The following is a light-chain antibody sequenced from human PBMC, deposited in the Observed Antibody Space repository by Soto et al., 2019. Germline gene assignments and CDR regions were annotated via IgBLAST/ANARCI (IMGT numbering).Light chain of an antibody. V-gene: IGKV4-1*01. CDR1: QTVLFSSNSKNA. J-gene: IGKJ4*01. CDR3: QQYYVIPPT. Sequence: DIVMTQSPDSLDVSLGGRATINCKSSQTVLFSSNSKNALAWYQQRPGQPPKLIISWASTRESGVPDRFSGSGSATDFTLTISTLQAEDVAVYYCQQYYVIPPTFGGGTEVQIK. CDR2: WAS.